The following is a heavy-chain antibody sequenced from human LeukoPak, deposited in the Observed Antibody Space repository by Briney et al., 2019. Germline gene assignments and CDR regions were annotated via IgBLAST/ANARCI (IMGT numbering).Heavy chain of an antibody. CDR1: GYTFTGYY. Sequence: GASVKVSCKASGYTFTGYYTHWVRQAPGQGLEWMGWINPNSGGTNYAQKFQGWVTMTRDTSISTAYMELSRLRSDDTAVYYCAGLLQGYSNYDGWFDPWGQGTLVTVSS. J-gene: IGHJ5*02. CDR3: AGLLQGYSNYDGWFDP. CDR2: INPNSGGT. V-gene: IGHV1-2*04. D-gene: IGHD4-11*01.